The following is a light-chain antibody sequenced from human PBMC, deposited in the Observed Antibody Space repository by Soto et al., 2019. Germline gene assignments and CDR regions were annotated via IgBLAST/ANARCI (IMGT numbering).Light chain of an antibody. CDR3: QSYDSSLSGSNYV. Sequence: QSVLTQPPSVSGAPGQRVTISCTGSSSNIGAGYDVHWYQQLPGTAPKLLIYGNSNRPSGFPDRFSGSKSGTSASLAITGLQAEDVADYYCQSYDSSLSGSNYVFGTGTKVTVL. CDR2: GNS. J-gene: IGLJ1*01. V-gene: IGLV1-40*01. CDR1: SSNIGAGYD.